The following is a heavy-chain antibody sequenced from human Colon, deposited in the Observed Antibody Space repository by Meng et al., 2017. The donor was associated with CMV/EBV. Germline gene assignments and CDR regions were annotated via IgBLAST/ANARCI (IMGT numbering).Heavy chain of an antibody. D-gene: IGHD1-26*01. CDR1: GYTFTGYF. CDR2: INPITGGT. Sequence: QGLLGQVGAEVKKPGASVKGSCKASGYTFTGYFMYWVRQAPGQGLEWLGVINPITGGTNYAQKFQGRVTMTRDTSMNTAYMELSRLRSDDTAVYYCASLSGGDFDYWGQGTLVTVSS. CDR3: ASLSGGDFDY. V-gene: IGHV1-2*02. J-gene: IGHJ4*02.